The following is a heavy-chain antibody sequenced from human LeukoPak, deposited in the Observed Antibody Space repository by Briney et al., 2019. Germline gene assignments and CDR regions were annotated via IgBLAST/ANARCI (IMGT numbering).Heavy chain of an antibody. CDR1: GFTFSSYG. V-gene: IGHV3-33*01. J-gene: IGHJ4*02. Sequence: GGSLRLSCAVSGFTFSSYGMHWVRQSPGKGLEWVAVIRYDGSKKYYADSVKGRFTISRDNSKNTLYVQMNSLRAEDTAVYYCARDRGIAVAGPLDYWGQGTLVTVSS. D-gene: IGHD6-19*01. CDR2: IRYDGSKK. CDR3: ARDRGIAVAGPLDY.